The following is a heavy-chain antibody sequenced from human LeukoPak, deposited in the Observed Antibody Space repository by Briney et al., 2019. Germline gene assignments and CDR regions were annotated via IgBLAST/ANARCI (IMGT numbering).Heavy chain of an antibody. CDR3: VSFYEAY. D-gene: IGHD2/OR15-2a*01. J-gene: IGHJ4*02. CDR2: INSDGSWT. CDR1: GNYW. Sequence: GGSLRLSCAASGNYWMHWVRQAPGKGLVWVSHINSDGSWTSYADSVKGRFTISKDNAKNTVYLQMNNPRAEDTAVYYCVSFYEAYWGRGTLVTVSS. V-gene: IGHV3-74*01.